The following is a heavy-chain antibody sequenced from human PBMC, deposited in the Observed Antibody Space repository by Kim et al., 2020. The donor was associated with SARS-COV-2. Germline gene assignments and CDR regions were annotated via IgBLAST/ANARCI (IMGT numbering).Heavy chain of an antibody. V-gene: IGHV4-34*01. CDR2: INNSGST. CDR1: GGSFSGYY. D-gene: IGHD2-15*01. J-gene: IGHJ6*01. CDR3: ARGSDGFVEVVAVGWGYY. Sequence: SETLSLTCAVSGGSFSGYYWSWIRQPPGKGLEWIGDINNSGSTNYNPSLKSRVTISVDTSKNQFSLKLSSVTAADTAVYYCARGSDGFVEVVAVGWGYY.